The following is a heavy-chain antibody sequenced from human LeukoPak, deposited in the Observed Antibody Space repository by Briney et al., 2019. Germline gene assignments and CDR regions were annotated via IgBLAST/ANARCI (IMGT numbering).Heavy chain of an antibody. CDR3: AKEFGGYAYGAYFDY. V-gene: IGHV3-30*18. D-gene: IGHD5-18*01. Sequence: GRSLRLSCAASGFTFSSYGMQWVRQAPGKGLEWVAVVSYDGSTKYYEDSVKGRFTISRDNSKNTLYLQMDSLGPEDTAVYYCAKEFGGYAYGAYFDYWGQGTLVTVSS. J-gene: IGHJ4*02. CDR1: GFTFSSYG. CDR2: VSYDGSTK.